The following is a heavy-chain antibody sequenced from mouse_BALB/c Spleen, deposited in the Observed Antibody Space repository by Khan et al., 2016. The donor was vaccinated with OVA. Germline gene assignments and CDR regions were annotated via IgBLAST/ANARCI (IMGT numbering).Heavy chain of an antibody. Sequence: DLVKPGASVKLSCKASGYTFTSYWINWIKQRPGQGLAWVGQISPGSGSAYYNEVFKGKATLTIDTSSTTAYIQLSSLSSEDSAVYFCARSNYYGRSLYAMDYWGQGTSVTVSS. J-gene: IGHJ4*01. CDR1: GYTFTSYW. V-gene: IGHV1S41*01. CDR3: ARSNYYGRSLYAMDY. D-gene: IGHD1-1*01. CDR2: ISPGSGSA.